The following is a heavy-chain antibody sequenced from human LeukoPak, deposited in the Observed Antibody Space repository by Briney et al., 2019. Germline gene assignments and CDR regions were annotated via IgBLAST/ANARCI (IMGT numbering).Heavy chain of an antibody. J-gene: IGHJ5*02. V-gene: IGHV4-59*01. Sequence: SETLSLTCTVSGGSISSYYWSWIRQPPGKGLEWIGYVYYSGSTNYNPSLKSRVYISVDTSKNQFSLKLRSVTAADTAVYYCVRAAGSSSWSTWGQGALVTVSS. CDR1: GGSISSYY. CDR2: VYYSGST. D-gene: IGHD6-13*01. CDR3: VRAAGSSSWST.